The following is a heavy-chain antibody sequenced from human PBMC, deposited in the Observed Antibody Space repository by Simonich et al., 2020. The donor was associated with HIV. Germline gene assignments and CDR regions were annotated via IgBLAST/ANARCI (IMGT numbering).Heavy chain of an antibody. Sequence: QVQLQESGPGLVKPSEALSLTCAVSGYSISSGYYWGWIRQPPGKGLEWIGSIYHSGSTYDNASLKSRGNISVDTSKNQFSLKRSSVTAADTAVYYCARVGLRIAAAGTVVGFDYWGQGTLVTVSS. D-gene: IGHD6-13*01. CDR2: IYHSGST. CDR1: GYSISSGYY. V-gene: IGHV4-38-2*01. CDR3: ARVGLRIAAAGTVVGFDY. J-gene: IGHJ4*02.